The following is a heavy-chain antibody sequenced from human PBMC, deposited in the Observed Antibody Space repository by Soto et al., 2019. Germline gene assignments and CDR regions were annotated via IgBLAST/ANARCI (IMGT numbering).Heavy chain of an antibody. J-gene: IGHJ6*02. CDR2: IWYDGSNK. CDR3: ARLPHNPEYYDFWSGSRNYYGMDV. D-gene: IGHD3-3*01. V-gene: IGHV3-33*01. CDR1: GFTFSSYG. Sequence: GGSLRLSCAASGFTFSSYGMHWVRQAPGKGLEWVAVIWYDGSNKYYADSMKGRFTISRDNSKNTLYLQMNSLRAEDTAVYYCARLPHNPEYYDFWSGSRNYYGMDVWGQGTTVTVSS.